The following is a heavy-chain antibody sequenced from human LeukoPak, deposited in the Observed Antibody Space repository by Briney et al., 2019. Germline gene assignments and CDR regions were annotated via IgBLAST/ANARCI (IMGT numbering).Heavy chain of an antibody. D-gene: IGHD4-17*01. Sequence: SETLSLTCTVSGGSISSSSYYWGWIRQSPGKGLEWIGSISYSGSTYYNPSLKSRVTISVDTSKNQFSLKLSSVTAADTAVYYCASYGDPRYYFDYWGQGTLVTVSS. CDR1: GGSISSSSYY. CDR2: ISYSGST. V-gene: IGHV4-39*01. CDR3: ASYGDPRYYFDY. J-gene: IGHJ4*02.